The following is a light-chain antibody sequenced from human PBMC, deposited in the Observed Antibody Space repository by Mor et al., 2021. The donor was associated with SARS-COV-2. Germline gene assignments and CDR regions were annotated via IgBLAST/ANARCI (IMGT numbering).Light chain of an antibody. CDR3: QQYNSYPLT. CDR1: QSISTW. CDR2: KSS. V-gene: IGKV1-5*03. Sequence: ASQSISTWLAWFQQTPGKPPKLLNYKSSNLESGVPSRFSGSGSGTDFALSISSLQPDDFATYFCQQYNSYPLTFGGG. J-gene: IGKJ4*01.